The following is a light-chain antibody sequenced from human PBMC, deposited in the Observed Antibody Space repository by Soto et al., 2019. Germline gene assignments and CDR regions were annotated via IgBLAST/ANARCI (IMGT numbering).Light chain of an antibody. CDR3: SSYRSTITFYV. V-gene: IGLV2-14*01. J-gene: IGLJ1*01. CDR1: SSDVGAYDY. Sequence: QSALTQPASVSGAPGQSITISCTGTSSDVGAYDYVSWYQQHPGRAPKLIIYEVHNRPSGVSNRFSGSKSGSTASLTISGLQAEDEADYYCSSYRSTITFYVFGTGTKVTV. CDR2: EVH.